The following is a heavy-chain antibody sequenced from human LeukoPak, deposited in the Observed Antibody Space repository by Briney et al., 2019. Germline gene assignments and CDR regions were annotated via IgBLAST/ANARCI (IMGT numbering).Heavy chain of an antibody. Sequence: ASVKVSCKASGYTFTSYAMHWVRQAPGQRLEWMGWINAGNGNTKYSQKFQGRVTITRDTSASTAYMELSSLRSEDTAVYYCARHGAYDFWSGYHDCLDYWGQGTLVTVSS. CDR1: GYTFTSYA. D-gene: IGHD3-3*01. CDR3: ARHGAYDFWSGYHDCLDY. CDR2: INAGNGNT. V-gene: IGHV1-3*01. J-gene: IGHJ4*02.